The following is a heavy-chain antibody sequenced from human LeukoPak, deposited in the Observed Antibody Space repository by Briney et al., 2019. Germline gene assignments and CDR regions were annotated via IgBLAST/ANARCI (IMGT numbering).Heavy chain of an antibody. J-gene: IGHJ3*02. CDR1: GGTFSSYA. CDR2: IIPIFGTA. Sequence: ASVKVSCKASGGTFSSYAISWVRRAPGQGLEWMGGIIPIFGTANYAQKFQGRVTITTDESTSTAYMELSSLRSEDTAVYYCARDAGTGSAFDIWGQGTMVTVSS. CDR3: ARDAGTGSAFDI. V-gene: IGHV1-69*05. D-gene: IGHD1-14*01.